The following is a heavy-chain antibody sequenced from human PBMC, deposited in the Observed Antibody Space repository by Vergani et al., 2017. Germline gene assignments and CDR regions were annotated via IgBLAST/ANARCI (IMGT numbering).Heavy chain of an antibody. Sequence: QVQLQESCPGLVKPSETLSLTCAVSGYSISSGYYWGWIRQPPGKGLEWIGSIYHSGTTYYNPSLKSRVAISVDTSKRRLSLKVKSVTAADTALYYCARRWVEYDTSGEHYFDSWGQGTLVTVSS. CDR3: ARRWVEYDTSGEHYFDS. CDR2: IYHSGTT. J-gene: IGHJ4*02. D-gene: IGHD3-22*01. CDR1: GYSISSGYY. V-gene: IGHV4-38-2*01.